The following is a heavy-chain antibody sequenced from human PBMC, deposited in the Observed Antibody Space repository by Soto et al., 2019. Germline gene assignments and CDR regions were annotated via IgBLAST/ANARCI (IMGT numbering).Heavy chain of an antibody. D-gene: IGHD6-13*01. V-gene: IGHV4-59*12. CDR2: IYYSGST. J-gene: IGHJ4*02. CDR3: ARVKYSSRYYFDY. CDR1: GGSISSYY. Sequence: SETLSLTCTVSGGSISSYYWSWIRQPPGKGLEWIGDIYYSGSTNYNPSLKSRVTISVDTSKNQFSLKLSSVTAADTAVYYCARVKYSSRYYFDYWGQGTLVTVSS.